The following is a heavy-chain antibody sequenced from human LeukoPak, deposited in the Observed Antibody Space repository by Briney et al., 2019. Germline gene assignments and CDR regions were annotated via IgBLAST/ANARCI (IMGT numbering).Heavy chain of an antibody. CDR1: GFTFSSYA. D-gene: IGHD5-12*01. J-gene: IGHJ5*02. CDR3: AKESETRGWLRFSDNWFDP. V-gene: IGHV3-23*01. Sequence: GGSLRLSCAASGFTFSSYAMSWVRQAPGKGLKWVSAISGSGGSTYYADSVKGRFTISRDNSKNTLYLQMNSLRAEDTAVYYCAKESETRGWLRFSDNWFDPWGQGTLVTVSS. CDR2: ISGSGGST.